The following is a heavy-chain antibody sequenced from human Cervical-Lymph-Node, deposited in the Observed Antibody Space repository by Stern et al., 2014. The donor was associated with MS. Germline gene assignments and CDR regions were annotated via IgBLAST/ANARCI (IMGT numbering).Heavy chain of an antibody. D-gene: IGHD6-25*01. CDR1: GFTFANYG. CDR2: ISGYNSRT. Sequence: VQLVQSGAEVKKPGASVKVSCETSGFTFANYGITWVRQAPGQGLEWMGWISGYNSRTIYEQKFQGRVSMTIDTSTSTAYMELGSLTSADTAVYYCARDLAAPVTDAFDFWGQGTFVTVSS. J-gene: IGHJ3*01. CDR3: ARDLAAPVTDAFDF. V-gene: IGHV1-18*01.